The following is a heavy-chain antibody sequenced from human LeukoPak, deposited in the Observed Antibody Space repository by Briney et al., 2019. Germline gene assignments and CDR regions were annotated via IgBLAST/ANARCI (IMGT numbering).Heavy chain of an antibody. CDR3: AKDQSVFGDPGSFDY. CDR1: GFTFSSYA. D-gene: IGHD3-10*02. V-gene: IGHV3-23*01. J-gene: IGHJ4*02. Sequence: GGSLRLSCAASGFTFSSYAMSWVRQAPGKGLEWVSAISGSGGSTYYADSVKGRFTISRDNSKNTLYLQMNSLRAEDTAVYYCAKDQSVFGDPGSFDYWGQGTLVTVSS. CDR2: ISGSGGST.